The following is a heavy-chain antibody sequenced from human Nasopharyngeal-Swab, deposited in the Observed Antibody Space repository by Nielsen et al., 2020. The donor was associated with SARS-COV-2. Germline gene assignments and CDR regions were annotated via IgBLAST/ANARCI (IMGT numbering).Heavy chain of an antibody. Sequence: SQTLSLTRAISGDSVSSNSAAWNWIRQSPSRGLEWLGRTYYRSTWYNDYAVSVKSRIIINTDTSTNQFSLQLNSVTPDDTAVYYCARGGTDKVGFDPWGQGTLVTVSS. CDR2: TYYRSTWYN. D-gene: IGHD2-8*02. CDR3: ARGGTDKVGFDP. J-gene: IGHJ5*02. CDR1: GDSVSSNSAA. V-gene: IGHV6-1*01.